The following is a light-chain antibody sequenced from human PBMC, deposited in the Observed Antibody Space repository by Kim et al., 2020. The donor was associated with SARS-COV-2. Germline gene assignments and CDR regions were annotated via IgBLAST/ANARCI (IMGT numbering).Light chain of an antibody. CDR1: QSVSSY. CDR3: QQRRT. V-gene: IGKV3-11*01. J-gene: IGKJ1*01. Sequence: ATLSLSPGERAPLSCRASQSVSSYLAWYQQKPGQAPRLLIYDASNRATGIPARFSGSGSGTDFTLTISSLEPEDFAVYYCQQRRTFGQGTKVDIK. CDR2: DAS.